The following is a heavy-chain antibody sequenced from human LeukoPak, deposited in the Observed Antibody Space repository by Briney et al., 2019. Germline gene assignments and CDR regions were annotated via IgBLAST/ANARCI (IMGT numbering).Heavy chain of an antibody. Sequence: PGRSLRLSCAASGFTFSSYSMNWVRRAPGKGLEWVSYISISSSTIYYADSVKGRFTISRDHAKNSLYLQMNSLRAEDTAVYYCAREPPRWLHERFLEWIFDYWGQGTLVTVSS. CDR2: ISISSSTI. V-gene: IGHV3-48*04. CDR1: GFTFSSYS. J-gene: IGHJ4*02. D-gene: IGHD3-3*01. CDR3: AREPPRWLHERFLEWIFDY.